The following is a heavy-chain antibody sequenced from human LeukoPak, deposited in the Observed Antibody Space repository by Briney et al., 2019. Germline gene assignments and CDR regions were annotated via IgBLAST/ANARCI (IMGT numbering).Heavy chain of an antibody. V-gene: IGHV4-59*01. CDR2: IHDSGRT. CDR3: TAGGGCLTDY. J-gene: IGHJ4*02. CDR1: GGSISDYY. Sequence: KPSETLSLTCTVSGGSISDYYWGWFRQPPGKGLEWIGYIHDSGRTNYNASLKGRASISVDTSRRQFSLKLTSVTAADTAIYYCTAGGGCLTDYWGQGTLVTVSS. D-gene: IGHD3-16*01.